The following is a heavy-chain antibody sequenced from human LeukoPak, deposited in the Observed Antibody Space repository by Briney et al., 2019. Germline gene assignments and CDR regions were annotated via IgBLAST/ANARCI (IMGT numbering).Heavy chain of an antibody. Sequence: GGSLRLSCAASGFTFSNYRMNWVRQAPGKGLEWVSSISSSSTYIHYADSVKGRFTIPRDNAKSSLYLQMNSLSAEDTAVYYCAIYGGGMGNYWGQGTLVTVSS. CDR2: ISSSSTYI. CDR1: GFTFSNYR. V-gene: IGHV3-21*01. D-gene: IGHD3-16*01. J-gene: IGHJ4*02. CDR3: AIYGGGMGNY.